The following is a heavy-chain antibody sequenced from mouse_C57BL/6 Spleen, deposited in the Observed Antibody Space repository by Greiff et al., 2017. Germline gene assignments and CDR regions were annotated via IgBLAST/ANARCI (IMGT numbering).Heavy chain of an antibody. CDR1: GFTFSSYA. J-gene: IGHJ3*01. D-gene: IGHD2-4*01. CDR3: ANYDEGFAY. Sequence: EVQLVESGGGLVKPGGSLKLSCAASGFTFSSYAMSWVRQTPEKRLEWVATISDGGSYTYYPDNVKGRFTISRDNAKNNLYRQMSHLKSEDTAMYYCANYDEGFAYWGQGTLVTVSA. V-gene: IGHV5-4*01. CDR2: ISDGGSYT.